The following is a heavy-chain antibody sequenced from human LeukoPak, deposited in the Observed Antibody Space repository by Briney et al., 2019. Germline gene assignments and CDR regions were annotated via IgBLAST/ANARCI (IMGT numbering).Heavy chain of an antibody. J-gene: IGHJ3*02. CDR2: IYYSGST. CDR1: GGSVSSDSYY. D-gene: IGHD6-6*01. V-gene: IGHV4-61*01. CDR3: ARVLDRVGYSSSSGHDAFDI. Sequence: SETLSLACTVSGGSVSSDSYYWSWIRQPPGKGLEWIGYIYYSGSTNYNPSLKSRVTISVDTSKNQFSLKLSSVTAADTAGYYFARVLDRVGYSSSSGHDAFDIWGQGTMVTVSS.